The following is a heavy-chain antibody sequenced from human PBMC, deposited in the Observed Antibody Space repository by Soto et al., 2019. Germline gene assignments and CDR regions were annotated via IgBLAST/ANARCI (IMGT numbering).Heavy chain of an antibody. V-gene: IGHV1-18*01. J-gene: IGHJ6*02. D-gene: IGHD6-25*01. CDR1: GYSFTTYG. CDR2: ISAYNGNT. CDR3: AREGPAPYYYYGMDV. Sequence: QVQLVQSGGEVKKPGASVKVSCKTSGYSFTTYGISWVRQAPGQGLEWMGWISAYNGNTNYAQKLQGRVTMTTDTSTSTAYMERRSPSSHDTAVYYCAREGPAPYYYYGMDVWGQGSTVTVSS.